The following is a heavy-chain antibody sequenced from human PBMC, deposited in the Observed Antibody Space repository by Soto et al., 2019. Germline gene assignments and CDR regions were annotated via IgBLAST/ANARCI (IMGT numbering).Heavy chain of an antibody. CDR3: AVLAVVTPIPDAFDI. CDR1: GFTFSSYW. D-gene: IGHD2-21*02. V-gene: IGHV3-74*01. CDR2: INPDGSST. J-gene: IGHJ3*02. Sequence: EVQLVESGGGLVQPGGSLRLSCAASGFTFSSYWMHWVRQAPGKGLMWVSRINPDGSSTSYADSAKGRFTMSRDNAQNTLYLQMSSLRAEDTAAYYCAVLAVVTPIPDAFDIWGQGTMVTVSS.